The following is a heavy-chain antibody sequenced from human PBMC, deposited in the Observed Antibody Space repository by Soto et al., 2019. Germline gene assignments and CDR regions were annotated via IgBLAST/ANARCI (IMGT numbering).Heavy chain of an antibody. CDR1: GYTFTSYY. J-gene: IGHJ4*02. V-gene: IGHV1-46*01. Sequence: QVQLVQSGAEVKKPGASVKVSCKASGYTFTSYYMHWVRQAPGQGLEWMGIINPSGGSPTYAQKFQGRVTXTKXTXTSTVYMEVSSLRSEDSAVYYCARDSGSSCLDYWGQGTLVTVSS. CDR2: INPSGGSP. CDR3: ARDSGSSCLDY. D-gene: IGHD6-13*01.